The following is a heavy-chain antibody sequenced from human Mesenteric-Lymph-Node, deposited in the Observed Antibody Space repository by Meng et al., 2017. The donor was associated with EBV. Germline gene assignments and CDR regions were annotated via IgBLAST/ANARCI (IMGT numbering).Heavy chain of an antibody. CDR2: INHSGST. Sequence: QGQRQQVVAGLFTPSEPLSLTCAVYGGSFSGYYWSWIRQPPGKGLEWIGEINHSGSTNYNPSLKSRVTISVDTSKNQFSLKLSSVTAADTAVYYCARGEKGPIDYWGQGTLVTVSS. V-gene: IGHV4-34*01. J-gene: IGHJ4*02. CDR1: GGSFSGYY. CDR3: ARGEKGPIDY.